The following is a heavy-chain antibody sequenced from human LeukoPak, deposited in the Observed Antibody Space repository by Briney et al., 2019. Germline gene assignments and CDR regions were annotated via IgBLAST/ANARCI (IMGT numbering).Heavy chain of an antibody. CDR3: AREIIAVAPNYFDY. Sequence: GSLRLSCAASGFTFSTYNMNRIRQPPGKGLEWIGSMFYSGSTYYNPSLKSRVTISVDTSKNQFSLNLSSVSAADTAVYYCAREIIAVAPNYFDYWGQGTLVTVSS. CDR1: GFTFSTYN. V-gene: IGHV4-39*02. J-gene: IGHJ4*02. D-gene: IGHD6-19*01. CDR2: MFYSGST.